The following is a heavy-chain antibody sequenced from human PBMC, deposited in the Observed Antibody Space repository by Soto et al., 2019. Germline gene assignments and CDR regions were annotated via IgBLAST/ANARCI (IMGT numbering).Heavy chain of an antibody. CDR2: ISSTGSSI. CDR1: GFTFSSYS. Sequence: WGSLRLSFAAFGFTFSSYSMNWVRQAPGQGLEWVSSISSTGSSIFYAYSVKGRFAISRDNAQDPLSLQMNSLRAEDTAVYYCARDLRAVYGENILYSFDYWGQGTPVTVSS. CDR3: ARDLRAVYGENILYSFDY. J-gene: IGHJ4*02. D-gene: IGHD2-8*01. V-gene: IGHV3-21*01.